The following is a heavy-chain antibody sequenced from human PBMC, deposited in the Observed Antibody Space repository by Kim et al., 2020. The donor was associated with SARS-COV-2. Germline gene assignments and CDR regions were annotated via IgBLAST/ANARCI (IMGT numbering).Heavy chain of an antibody. CDR1: GGSFSGYY. J-gene: IGHJ6*02. CDR3: ARVRGVTVLLGYYYYGMYV. Sequence: SETLSLTCAVYGGSFSGYYWSWIRQPPGKGLEWIGEIYHSGSTNYNPSLKSRVTISVDTSKNQFSLKLSSVTAADTAVYYCARVRGVTVLLGYYYYGMYVWGQGTTVTVSS. CDR2: IYHSGST. V-gene: IGHV4-34*01. D-gene: IGHD3-10*01.